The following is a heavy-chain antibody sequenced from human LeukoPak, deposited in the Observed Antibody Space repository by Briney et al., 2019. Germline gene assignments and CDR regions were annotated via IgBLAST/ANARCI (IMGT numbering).Heavy chain of an antibody. CDR2: IIPIFGTA. D-gene: IGHD5-24*01. Sequence: SVKVSCKAFGGTFSNYAITWVRQAPGQGLEWMGRIIPIFGTANYAQKFQGRVTITTDESTSTDYMELSSLRSEDTAVYYCARGDGYGYNWFDSWGRGTLVTVSS. CDR1: GGTFSNYA. V-gene: IGHV1-69*05. J-gene: IGHJ5*01. CDR3: ARGDGYGYNWFDS.